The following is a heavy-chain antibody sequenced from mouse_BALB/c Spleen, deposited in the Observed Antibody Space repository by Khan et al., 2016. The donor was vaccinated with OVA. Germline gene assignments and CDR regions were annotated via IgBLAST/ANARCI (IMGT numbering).Heavy chain of an antibody. CDR3: TRLAYYYNCEGFAY. J-gene: IGHJ3*01. V-gene: IGHV5-6*01. CDR2: ISSGGSYT. D-gene: IGHD1-1*01. Sequence: EVELVESGGDLVKPGGSLKLSCAASGFTFSTYGMSWVRQTPDKRLEWVATISSGGSYTYYPDSVKGRFTISRDNAKNTLNLQMRSLKSADTAMYYCTRLAYYYNCEGFAYWGQGTLVTVSA. CDR1: GFTFSTYG.